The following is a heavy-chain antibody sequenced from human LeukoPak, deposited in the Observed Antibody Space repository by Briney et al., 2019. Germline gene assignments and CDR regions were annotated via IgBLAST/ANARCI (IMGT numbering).Heavy chain of an antibody. CDR2: IYHSGST. V-gene: IGHV4-38-2*02. CDR3: ARDLPGPYYYDSSGPDPY. Sequence: SETLSLTCTVSGYSISSGYYWGWIRQPPGKGLEWIGSIYHSGSTYYNPSLKSRVTISVDTSKNQFSLKLSSVTAADTAVYYCARDLPGPYYYDSSGPDPYWGQGTLVTFSS. CDR1: GYSISSGYY. D-gene: IGHD3-22*01. J-gene: IGHJ4*02.